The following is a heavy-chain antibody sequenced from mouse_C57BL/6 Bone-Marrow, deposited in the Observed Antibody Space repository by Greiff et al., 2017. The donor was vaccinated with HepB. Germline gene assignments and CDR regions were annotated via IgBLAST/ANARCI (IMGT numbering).Heavy chain of an antibody. V-gene: IGHV14-4*01. D-gene: IGHD1-1*01. J-gene: IGHJ1*03. CDR2: IDPENGDT. CDR1: GFNIKDDY. CDR3: TPGYYGSSFWYFDV. Sequence: VQLQQSGAELVRPGASVKLSCTASGFNIKDDYMHWVKPRPEQGLEWIGWIDPENGDTEYASKFQGKATITADTSSNTTYLQLSSLTSEDTAVYYCTPGYYGSSFWYFDVWGTGTTVTVSS.